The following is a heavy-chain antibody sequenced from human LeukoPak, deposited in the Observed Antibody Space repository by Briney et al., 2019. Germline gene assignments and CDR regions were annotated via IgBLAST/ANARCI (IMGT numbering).Heavy chain of an antibody. CDR3: AAVQQWLGRYYFDY. J-gene: IGHJ4*02. CDR1: GYTFTSYD. CDR2: MNPNSGNT. V-gene: IGHV1-8*03. Sequence: ASVKVSCKASGYTFTSYDINWVRQATGQGLEWMGWMNPNSGNTGYAQKFQGRVTITRNTSISTAYMELSSLRSEDTAVYYCAAVQQWLGRYYFDYWGQGTLVTVSS. D-gene: IGHD6-19*01.